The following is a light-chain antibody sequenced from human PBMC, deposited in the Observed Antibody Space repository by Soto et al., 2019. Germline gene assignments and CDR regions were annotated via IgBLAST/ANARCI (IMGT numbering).Light chain of an antibody. CDR3: QQRSNWPPIP. Sequence: ETGLTQSPATLSLSPGERATLSCRASQSISSYLAWYQQKPGQAPRLLIYDASNRATGIPARFSGSGSGTDFTLTISSLEPEDFAVYYCQQRSNWPPIPFGQGTRLEIK. CDR2: DAS. V-gene: IGKV3-11*01. J-gene: IGKJ5*01. CDR1: QSISSY.